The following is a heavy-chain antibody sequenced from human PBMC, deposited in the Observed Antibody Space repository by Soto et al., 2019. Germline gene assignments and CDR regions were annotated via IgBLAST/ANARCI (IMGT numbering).Heavy chain of an antibody. CDR2: IDTSSTKI. Sequence: QVQLVGSGGDLVKRGGSLRLSCAASGYTFSDYYMSWIRQAPGKGLEWISYIDTSSTKIYYADSVKGRFTISRDNAKNSLYLEMNSLRDEDTAVYYCASHYDMWSGYLSPVDYWGQGTLLTVSS. V-gene: IGHV3-11*01. J-gene: IGHJ4*02. D-gene: IGHD3-3*01. CDR3: ASHYDMWSGYLSPVDY. CDR1: GYTFSDYY.